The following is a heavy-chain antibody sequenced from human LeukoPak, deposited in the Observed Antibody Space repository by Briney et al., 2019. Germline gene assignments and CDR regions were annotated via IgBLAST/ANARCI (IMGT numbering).Heavy chain of an antibody. CDR1: GGSISSGDYY. J-gene: IGHJ4*02. CDR3: ARGGGYYYVEDYFDY. Sequence: SETLSLTCTVSGGSISSGDYYWSWIRQPPGKGLEWIGYIYYSGSTYYNPSLKSRVTISVDTSKNQFSLKLSSVTAADTAVYYCARGGGYYYVEDYFDYWGQGTLVTVSS. D-gene: IGHD3-22*01. CDR2: IYYSGST. V-gene: IGHV4-30-4*02.